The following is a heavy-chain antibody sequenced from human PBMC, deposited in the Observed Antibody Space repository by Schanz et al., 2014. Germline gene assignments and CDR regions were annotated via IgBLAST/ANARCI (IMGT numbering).Heavy chain of an antibody. D-gene: IGHD1-26*01. CDR3: AKYGTGKGVSFEY. CDR1: GFIFTSYS. J-gene: IGHJ4*02. V-gene: IGHV3-21*01. Sequence: EMQLVESGGGLVKPGGSLRLSCATSGFIFTSYSMHWVRQAPGKGLEWVSSISSSSNYYYYADSVKGRFTISRDAAKNSLYLQMNSLTAEDTAVYYCAKYGTGKGVSFEYWGQGTLVTVSS. CDR2: ISSSSNYY.